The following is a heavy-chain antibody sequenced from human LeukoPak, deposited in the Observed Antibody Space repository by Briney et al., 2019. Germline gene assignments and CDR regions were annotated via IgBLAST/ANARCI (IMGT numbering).Heavy chain of an antibody. D-gene: IGHD6-19*01. CDR3: AKSRRLVSGQGDFDY. CDR2: IYSGGST. J-gene: IGHJ4*02. CDR1: EFSVGSNY. Sequence: GGSLRLSCAASEFSVGSNYMTWVRQAPGKGLEWVSLIYSGGSTYYADSVKGRFTISRDNSKNTLYLQMNSLRAEDTAVYYCAKSRRLVSGQGDFDYWGQGTLVTVSS. V-gene: IGHV3-53*01.